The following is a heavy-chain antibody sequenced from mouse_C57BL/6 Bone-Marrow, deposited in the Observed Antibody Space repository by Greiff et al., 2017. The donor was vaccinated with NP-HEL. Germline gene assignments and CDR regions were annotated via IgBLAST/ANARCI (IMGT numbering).Heavy chain of an antibody. CDR1: GYAFSSSW. CDR2: IYPGDGDT. Sequence: VKLMESGPELVKPGASVKISCKASGYAFSSSWMNWVKQRPGKGLEWIGRIYPGDGDTNYNGKFKGKATLTADKSSSTAYMQLSSLTSEDSTVYFCAREELQDYWGQGTTLTVSS. V-gene: IGHV1-82*01. CDR3: AREELQDY. J-gene: IGHJ2*01.